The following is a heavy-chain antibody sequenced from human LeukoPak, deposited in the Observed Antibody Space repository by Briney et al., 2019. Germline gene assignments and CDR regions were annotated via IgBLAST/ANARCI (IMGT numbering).Heavy chain of an antibody. D-gene: IGHD3-22*01. J-gene: IGHJ3*02. V-gene: IGHV4-38-2*02. CDR2: IYHSGST. CDR3: ARADYYDSSGNAFDI. CDR1: GYSISSGYY. Sequence: PSETLSLTCTVSGYSISSGYYWGWIRQPPGKGLEWIGSIYHSGSTYYNPSLKSRVTISVDTSKNQSSLKLSSVTAADTAVYYCARADYYDSSGNAFDIWGQGTMVTVSS.